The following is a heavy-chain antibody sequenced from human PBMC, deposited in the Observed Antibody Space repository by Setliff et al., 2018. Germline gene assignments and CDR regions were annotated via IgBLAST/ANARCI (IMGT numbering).Heavy chain of an antibody. CDR3: TRHEDRNKCTSSSCYRENDAFDV. Sequence: GESLKISCKASGYIFTNYWIGWVRQMPGKGLEWMGVIYPGDSDTRYSPSFHGQVTISADKSINTAYLQWSSLKASDTAIYYCTRHEDRNKCTSSSCYRENDAFDVWGQGAMVTVSS. CDR1: GYIFTNYW. D-gene: IGHD2-2*01. J-gene: IGHJ3*01. V-gene: IGHV5-51*01. CDR2: IYPGDSDT.